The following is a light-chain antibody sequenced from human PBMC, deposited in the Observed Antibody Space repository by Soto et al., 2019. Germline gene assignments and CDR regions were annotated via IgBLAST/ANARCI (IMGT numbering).Light chain of an antibody. V-gene: IGKV3-15*01. CDR3: QQDNSWPPLT. Sequence: EIVMTQSPATLSVSPGERATLSCRASQSVSSNLAWYQQKPGQAPRRLIYGASTRATGIPARFSGSVSGTEFTLTISRLQSEDLAVYDCQQDNSWPPLTFGGGTKVEIK. CDR1: QSVSSN. CDR2: GAS. J-gene: IGKJ4*01.